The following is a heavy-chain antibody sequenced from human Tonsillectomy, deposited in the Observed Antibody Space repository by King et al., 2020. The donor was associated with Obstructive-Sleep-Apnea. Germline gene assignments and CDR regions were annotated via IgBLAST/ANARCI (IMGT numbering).Heavy chain of an antibody. CDR1: GYSISSGYY. D-gene: IGHD3-9*01. CDR3: ASPTVLRYFDWLFPRGERQNAFDI. V-gene: IGHV4-38-2*02. CDR2: IYHSGST. Sequence: VQLQESGPGLVKPSETLSLTCTVSGYSISSGYYWGWIRQPPGKGLEWIGSIYHSGSTYYNPSLKSRVTISVDTSKNQFSLKLSSVTAADPAVYYCASPTVLRYFDWLFPRGERQNAFDIWGQGTMVTVSS. J-gene: IGHJ3*02.